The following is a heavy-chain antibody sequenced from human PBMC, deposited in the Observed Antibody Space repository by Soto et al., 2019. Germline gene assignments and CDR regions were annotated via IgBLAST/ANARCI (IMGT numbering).Heavy chain of an antibody. V-gene: IGHV4-31*02. CDR1: GGSISSGGYY. Sequence: PSETLSLTCTVSGGSISSGGYYWSWIRQHPGKGLEWIGYIYYSGSTYYNPSLKSRVTISVDTSKNQFSLKLSSVTAADTAVYYCARAHTFSGSYRGFDYWGQGTLVTVSS. CDR3: ARAHTFSGSYRGFDY. D-gene: IGHD1-26*01. J-gene: IGHJ4*02. CDR2: IYYSGST.